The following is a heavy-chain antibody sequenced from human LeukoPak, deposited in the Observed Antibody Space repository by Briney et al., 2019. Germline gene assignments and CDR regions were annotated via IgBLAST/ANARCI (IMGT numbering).Heavy chain of an antibody. CDR2: IYRSGST. CDR3: ARGPAATLHFQH. D-gene: IGHD2-2*01. V-gene: IGHV4-31*03. Sequence: PSETLSLTCTVSGGSISSGSYYWSWIRQHPGKGLEWIGYIYRSGSTYYNPSLRRRVTMSVDTSKNQFSLKLSSVTAADTAMYYCARGPAATLHFQHWGQGTLVTVSS. CDR1: GGSISSGSYY. J-gene: IGHJ1*01.